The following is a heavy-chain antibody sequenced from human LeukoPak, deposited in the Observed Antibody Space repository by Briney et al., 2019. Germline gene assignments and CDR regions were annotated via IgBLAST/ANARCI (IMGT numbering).Heavy chain of an antibody. CDR3: ARDLGGYSSGWTIDY. CDR1: GFTFSSYW. Sequence: PGGSLRLSCGASGFTFSSYWMHWVRQAPGKGLVWVSRINSDGSSTSYADSVKGRFTISRDNAKNTLYLQMNSLRAEDTAVYYCARDLGGYSSGWTIDYWGQGTLVTVSS. J-gene: IGHJ4*02. D-gene: IGHD6-19*01. CDR2: INSDGSST. V-gene: IGHV3-74*01.